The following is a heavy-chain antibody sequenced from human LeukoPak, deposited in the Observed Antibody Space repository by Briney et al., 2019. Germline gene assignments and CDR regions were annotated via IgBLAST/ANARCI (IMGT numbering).Heavy chain of an antibody. Sequence: SETLSLTCAVYGGSFSGYYWSWIRQPPGKGLEWIGEINHSGSTNYNPPLKSRVTISVDTSKNQFSLKLGSVTAADTAVYYCARSHVRGQWLNYWGQGTLVTVSS. CDR3: ARSHVRGQWLNY. D-gene: IGHD6-19*01. CDR2: INHSGST. V-gene: IGHV4-34*01. J-gene: IGHJ4*02. CDR1: GGSFSGYY.